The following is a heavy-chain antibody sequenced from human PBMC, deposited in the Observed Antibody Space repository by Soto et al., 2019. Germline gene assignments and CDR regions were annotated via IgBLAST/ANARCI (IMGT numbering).Heavy chain of an antibody. J-gene: IGHJ6*02. Sequence: EVQLVESGGGLVKPGGSLRLSCAASGFTFSSYSMNWVRQAPGKGLEWVSSISSSSSYIYYADSVKGRFTISRDNXKXXLYLQMSSLRAEDTAVYYCAREGIAAPPAYYGMDVWGQGTTVTVSS. CDR3: AREGIAAPPAYYGMDV. CDR2: ISSSSSYI. V-gene: IGHV3-21*01. CDR1: GFTFSSYS. D-gene: IGHD6-13*01.